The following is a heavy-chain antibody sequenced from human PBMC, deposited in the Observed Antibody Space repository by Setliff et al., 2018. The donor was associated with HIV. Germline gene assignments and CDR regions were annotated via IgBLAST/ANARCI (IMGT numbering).Heavy chain of an antibody. CDR2: ISGGGDRT. CDR1: GFTLSSYA. Sequence: GSLRLSCAASGFTLSSYAMTWVRQAPGKGLEWVSAISGGGDRTYHADSVRGRFTISRDNSKNSLYLQMNSLRAEDTAVYYCARVGDYNFWSGYKYNYYYGMDVWGQGTTVTVSS. D-gene: IGHD3-3*01. J-gene: IGHJ6*02. V-gene: IGHV3-23*01. CDR3: ARVGDYNFWSGYKYNYYYGMDV.